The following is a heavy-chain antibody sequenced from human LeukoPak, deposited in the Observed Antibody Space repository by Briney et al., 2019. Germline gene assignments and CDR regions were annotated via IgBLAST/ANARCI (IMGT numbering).Heavy chain of an antibody. CDR2: IWYDGSNK. V-gene: IGHV3-33*01. CDR1: GFTFSSYG. D-gene: IGHD5-24*01. J-gene: IGHJ4*02. Sequence: GGSLRLSCAASGFTFSSYGMHWVRQAPGKGLEWVAVIWYDGSNKYYADSAKGRFTISRDNSKNTLYLQMNSLRAEDTAVYYCAREGNRDGYNPFDYWGQGTLVTVSS. CDR3: AREGNRDGYNPFDY.